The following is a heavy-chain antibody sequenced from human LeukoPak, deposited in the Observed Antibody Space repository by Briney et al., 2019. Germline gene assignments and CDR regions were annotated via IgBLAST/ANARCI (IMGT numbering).Heavy chain of an antibody. CDR2: ISTSNGNT. CDR1: GYSFVLYG. V-gene: IGHV1-18*01. D-gene: IGHD4-17*01. CDR3: ARDEDYGIFVNVDY. J-gene: IGHJ4*02. Sequence: ASVKVSCKASGYSFVLYGISWVRQAPGQGPEWMGWISTSNGNTNYAQQFQDRVTMTTDTSTTTAYMELRSLRSDDTAVYYCARDEDYGIFVNVDYWGQGSLVTVSS.